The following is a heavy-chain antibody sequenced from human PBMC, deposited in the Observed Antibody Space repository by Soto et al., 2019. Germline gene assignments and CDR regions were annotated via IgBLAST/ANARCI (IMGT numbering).Heavy chain of an antibody. V-gene: IGHV3-23*01. CDR1: GFTFSSYA. Sequence: GGSLRLSCAASGFTFSSYAMSWVRQAPGKGLEWVSAISGSGGSTYYADSVKGRFTISRDNSKNTLYLQMNSLRAEDTAVYYCAKDRVVLMVYAAFDYWGQGTLVTVSS. J-gene: IGHJ4*02. D-gene: IGHD2-8*01. CDR2: ISGSGGST. CDR3: AKDRVVLMVYAAFDY.